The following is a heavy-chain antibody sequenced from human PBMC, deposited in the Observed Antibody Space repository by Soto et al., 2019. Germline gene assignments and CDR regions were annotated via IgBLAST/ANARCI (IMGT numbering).Heavy chain of an antibody. CDR1: GFTFSSYA. V-gene: IGHV3-23*01. D-gene: IGHD3-3*01. CDR3: AKENGERFLAGFFLYGMDV. J-gene: IGHJ6*02. CDR2: ISGSGGST. Sequence: GGSLRLSCAASGFTFSSYAMSWVRQAPGKGLEWVSAISGSGGSTYYADSVKGRFTISRDNSKNTLYLQMNSLRAEDTAVYYCAKENGERFLAGFFLYGMDVWGQGTTVTVSS.